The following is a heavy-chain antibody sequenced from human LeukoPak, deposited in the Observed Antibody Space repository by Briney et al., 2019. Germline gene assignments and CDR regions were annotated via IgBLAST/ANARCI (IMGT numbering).Heavy chain of an antibody. CDR2: INHSGST. J-gene: IGHJ4*02. CDR1: GGSFSGYY. V-gene: IGHV4-34*01. CDR3: AREVTQGSIAAGIDY. D-gene: IGHD6-6*01. Sequence: TSETLSLTCAVYGGSFSGYYWSWIRQPPGKGLEWIGEINHSGSTNYNPSLKSRVTISVDTSKNQFSLKLSSVTAADTAVYYCAREVTQGSIAAGIDYWGQGTLVTVSS.